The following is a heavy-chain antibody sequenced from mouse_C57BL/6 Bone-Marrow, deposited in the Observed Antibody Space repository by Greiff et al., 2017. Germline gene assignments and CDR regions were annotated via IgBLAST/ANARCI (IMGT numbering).Heavy chain of an antibody. CDR3: ARFTAQATSDY. Sequence: QVQLQQSGAELVKPGASVKISCKASGYAFSSYWMNWVKQRPGKGLEWIGQIYPGDGDTNYNGKIKGKATLTADKSSSTAYMQLSSLTSEDSAVYFCARFTAQATSDYWGQGTTLTVSS. J-gene: IGHJ2*01. D-gene: IGHD3-2*02. CDR1: GYAFSSYW. CDR2: IYPGDGDT. V-gene: IGHV1-80*01.